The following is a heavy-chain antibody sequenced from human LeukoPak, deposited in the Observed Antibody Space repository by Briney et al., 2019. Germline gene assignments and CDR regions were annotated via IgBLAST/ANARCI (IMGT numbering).Heavy chain of an antibody. D-gene: IGHD2-15*01. CDR2: ISPYNDNA. J-gene: IGHJ3*02. Sequence: ASVKVSCKASGYTFTSYGITWVRQAPGQGLEWMGCISPYNDNANYAQKLQGRVTMTTDTSTSTAYMELRSLRSDDTAVYYCARAGYCSGGSCHTGAFDIWGQGTMVTGSS. CDR1: GYTFTSYG. V-gene: IGHV1-18*01. CDR3: ARAGYCSGGSCHTGAFDI.